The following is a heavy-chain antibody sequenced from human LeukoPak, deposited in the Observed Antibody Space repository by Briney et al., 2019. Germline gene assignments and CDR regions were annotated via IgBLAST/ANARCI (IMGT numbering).Heavy chain of an antibody. V-gene: IGHV4-59*08. CDR1: GGSISSYY. D-gene: IGHD6-19*01. J-gene: IGHJ4*02. Sequence: SETLSLTCTVSGGSISSYYWSWLREPPGKGLVWIGYIYYSGSTNYNPSLKSRVTISVDTSKNQFSLKLSSVTAADTAVYYCARTVALSPVGYFDYWGQGTLVTVSS. CDR2: IYYSGST. CDR3: ARTVALSPVGYFDY.